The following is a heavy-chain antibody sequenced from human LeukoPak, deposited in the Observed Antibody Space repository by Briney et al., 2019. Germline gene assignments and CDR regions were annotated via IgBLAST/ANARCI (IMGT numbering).Heavy chain of an antibody. CDR3: GRDALVGFLSYYYIDV. D-gene: IGHD3-10*01. V-gene: IGHV4-59*11. CDR1: DGPIRSHY. CDR2: IFNSGST. Sequence: SDTLSLTCTVSDGPIRSHYWTWIRQSPIKGLEWIGDIFNSGSTKYNPSLRSRVTISIDTSRSQFSLRLSSVTAADTAVYYCGRDALVGFLSYYYIDVWGKGITVTVSS. J-gene: IGHJ6*03.